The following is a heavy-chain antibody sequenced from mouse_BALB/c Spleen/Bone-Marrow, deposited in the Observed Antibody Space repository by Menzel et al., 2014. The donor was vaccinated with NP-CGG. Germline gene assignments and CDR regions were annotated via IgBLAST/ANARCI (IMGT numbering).Heavy chain of an antibody. CDR3: ASYYYGSSRFAY. J-gene: IGHJ3*01. V-gene: IGHV14-3*02. Sequence: VQLQQSGAELVKPGASVKLSCTASGFNIKDTYMHWVKQRPEQGLEWIGRIDPANGNTKYDPKFQGKATITADTSSNPAFLQLRSLTSEDHGGYYCASYYYGSSRFAYWGQGTLVTVSA. CDR2: IDPANGNT. D-gene: IGHD1-1*01. CDR1: GFNIKDTY.